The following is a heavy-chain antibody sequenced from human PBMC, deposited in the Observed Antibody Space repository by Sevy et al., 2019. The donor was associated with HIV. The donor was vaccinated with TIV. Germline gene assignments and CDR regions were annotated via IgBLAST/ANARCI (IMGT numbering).Heavy chain of an antibody. J-gene: IGHJ6*02. CDR3: TRVEGAADWGMDV. V-gene: IGHV3-49*04. Sequence: GGSLRLSCSPSGFIFDDYTVSWVRQAPGKGLEWIAFIRGKRNGETKEYAASVRGRFTISRDDSKSIAYLQMNSLKTEDTAVYYCTRVEGAADWGMDVWGQGTTVTVSS. D-gene: IGHD1-26*01. CDR2: IRGKRNGETK. CDR1: GFIFDDYT.